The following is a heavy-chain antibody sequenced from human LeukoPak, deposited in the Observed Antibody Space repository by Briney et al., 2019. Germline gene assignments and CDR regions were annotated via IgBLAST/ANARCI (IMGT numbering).Heavy chain of an antibody. CDR2: IYYSGST. CDR3: ARDQGHYYASGSRAY. CDR1: GGSISSSSYY. Sequence: SETLSLTCTVSGGSISSSSYYWGWIRQPPGKGLEWIGSIYYSGSTYYNPSLKSRVTISVDRSKNQFSLKLSSVTAADTAVYYCARDQGHYYASGSRAYWGQGTLVTVSS. D-gene: IGHD3-10*01. J-gene: IGHJ4*02. V-gene: IGHV4-39*07.